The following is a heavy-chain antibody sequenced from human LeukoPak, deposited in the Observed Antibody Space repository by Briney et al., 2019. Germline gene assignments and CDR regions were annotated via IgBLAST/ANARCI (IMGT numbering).Heavy chain of an antibody. Sequence: SVKVSCKSSGGTYGTFKNYAINWVRQAPGQGPEWMGGIIPVSGMGNPAQKFQDRVTITADESTSTAYMELSSLRSEDTAVYYCASESVVGRRADVDTAMVFFDYWGQGTLVTVSS. CDR2: IIPVSGMG. CDR3: ASESVVGRRADVDTAMVFFDY. J-gene: IGHJ4*02. CDR1: GGTYGTFKNYA. V-gene: IGHV1-69*13. D-gene: IGHD5-18*01.